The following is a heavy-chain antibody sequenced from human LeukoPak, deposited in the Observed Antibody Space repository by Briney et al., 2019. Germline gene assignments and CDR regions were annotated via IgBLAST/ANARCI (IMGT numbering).Heavy chain of an antibody. CDR3: ARLYSYGQWYFDY. V-gene: IGHV3-53*01. CDR1: GFTVSSNY. D-gene: IGHD5-18*01. J-gene: IGHJ4*02. Sequence: GGSLRLSCAASGFTVSSNYMSWVRQAPGKGLEWVSVIYSGGSTYYADSVKGRFTISRDNSKNTLYLQMNSLRAEDTAVYYCARLYSYGQWYFDYWGQGTLVTVSS. CDR2: IYSGGST.